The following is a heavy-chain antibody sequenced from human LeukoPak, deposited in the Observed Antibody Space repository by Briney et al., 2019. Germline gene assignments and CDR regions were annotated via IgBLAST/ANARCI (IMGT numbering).Heavy chain of an antibody. CDR1: GFTFDDYA. Sequence: GGSLRLSCATSGFTFDDYAMSWVRQVPGKGLEWVSDINWNGDSTSYGDSVKGRFTISRDKGKNSLYLQMNSLRAEDTALYYCARAPAVRVGPTGGNYYYYMDVWGKGTTVTVSS. D-gene: IGHD1-26*01. CDR2: INWNGDST. V-gene: IGHV3-20*04. CDR3: ARAPAVRVGPTGGNYYYYMDV. J-gene: IGHJ6*03.